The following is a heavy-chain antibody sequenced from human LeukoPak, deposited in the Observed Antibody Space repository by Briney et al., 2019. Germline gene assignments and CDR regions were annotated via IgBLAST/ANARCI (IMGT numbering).Heavy chain of an antibody. CDR1: GFTFSSYA. V-gene: IGHV3-30-3*01. CDR3: AKDIRNDRFGGPGKY. J-gene: IGHJ4*02. Sequence: GGSLRLSCAASGFTFSSYAMHWVRQAPGKGLEWVALISYDGSGQYYTESVKGRFTISRDNSKNTLYLQMNSLRAEDTAVYYCAKDIRNDRFGGPGKYWGQGTLVTVSS. CDR2: ISYDGSGQ. D-gene: IGHD3-10*01.